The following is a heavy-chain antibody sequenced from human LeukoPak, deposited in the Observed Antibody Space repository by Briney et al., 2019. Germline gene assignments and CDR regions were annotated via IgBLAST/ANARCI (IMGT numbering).Heavy chain of an antibody. CDR1: GFSIRNGYY. Sequence: PSETLSLTCTASGFSIRNGYYWGWIRQPPGKGLEWIGSIHHGGSTYYNPSLKSRVTISVNTSKNQFSLKLSSVTAADTAVYYCARVEYGSSGYYYVFAYWGQGILVTVSS. CDR3: ARVEYGSSGYYYVFAY. D-gene: IGHD3-22*01. J-gene: IGHJ4*02. CDR2: IHHGGST. V-gene: IGHV4-38-2*02.